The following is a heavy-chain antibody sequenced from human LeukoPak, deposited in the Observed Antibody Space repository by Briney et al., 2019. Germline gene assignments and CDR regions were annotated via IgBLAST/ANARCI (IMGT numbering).Heavy chain of an antibody. J-gene: IGHJ5*02. D-gene: IGHD2-15*01. CDR1: GYSFTSYW. V-gene: IGHV5-51*01. CDR2: IYPGDSDT. CDR3: ARKYCSGGSCGWFDP. Sequence: GESLKISCKGSGYSFTSYWIGWVRQLPGKGLEGMGIIYPGDSDTRYSPSFQGQVTISADKSISTAYLQWSSLKASDTAMYYCARKYCSGGSCGWFDPWGQGTLVTVSS.